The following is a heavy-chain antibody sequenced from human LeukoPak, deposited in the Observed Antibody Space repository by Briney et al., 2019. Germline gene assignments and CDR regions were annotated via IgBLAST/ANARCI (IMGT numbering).Heavy chain of an antibody. CDR1: GSTFSSYS. Sequence: PGGSLRLSCAASGSTFSSYSMNWVRQAPGKGLEWVSSISSSSSYIYYADSVKGRFTISRDNAKNSLYLQMNSLRAEDTAVYYCASGIAAAGRFDYWGQGTLVTVSS. V-gene: IGHV3-21*01. CDR2: ISSSSSYI. CDR3: ASGIAAAGRFDY. J-gene: IGHJ4*02. D-gene: IGHD6-13*01.